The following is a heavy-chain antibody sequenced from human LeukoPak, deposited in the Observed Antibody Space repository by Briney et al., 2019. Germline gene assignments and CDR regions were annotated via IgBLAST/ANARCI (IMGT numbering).Heavy chain of an antibody. CDR1: GYTFTSYG. CDR3: ARETYYYDSSGPNWFDP. V-gene: IGHV1-18*01. CDR2: ISAYNGNT. J-gene: IGHJ5*02. D-gene: IGHD3-22*01. Sequence: ASVKVSCKASGYTFTSYGISWVRQAPGQRLEWMGWISAYNGNTNYAQKLQGRVTMTTDTSTSTAYMELRSLRSDDTAVYYCARETYYYDSSGPNWFDPWGQGTLVTVSS.